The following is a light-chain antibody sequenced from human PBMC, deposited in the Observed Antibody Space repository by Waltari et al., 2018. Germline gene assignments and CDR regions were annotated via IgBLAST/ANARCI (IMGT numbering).Light chain of an antibody. V-gene: IGKV3D-15*01. CDR2: GAS. J-gene: IGKJ1*01. CDR1: ESVSSA. Sequence: CRASESVSSALAWYQQKPGQAPRLLIYGASTRDTGIPARFSGSGSGTEFSLTISRLEPEDFAVYYCQHYLRLPVTFGQGTTVEI. CDR3: QHYLRLPVT.